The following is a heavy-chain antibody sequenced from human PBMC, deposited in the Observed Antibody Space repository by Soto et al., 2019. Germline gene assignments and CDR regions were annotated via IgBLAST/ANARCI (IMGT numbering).Heavy chain of an antibody. V-gene: IGHV4-30-4*01. CDR1: GGSISSGDYY. CDR2: IYYSGNT. D-gene: IGHD4-17*01. Sequence: PSETLSLTCTVSGGSISSGDYYWSWIRQPPGKGLEWIGHIYYSGNTDYNPSLKSRVTIFVDTSKNQFSLKLSSVTAADTAVYFCARDRRSYYYYYGLGVWGQGTTVTVSS. J-gene: IGHJ6*02. CDR3: ARDRRSYYYYYGLGV.